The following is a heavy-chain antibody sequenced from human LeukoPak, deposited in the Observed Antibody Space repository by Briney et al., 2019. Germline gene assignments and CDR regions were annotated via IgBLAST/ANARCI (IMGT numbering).Heavy chain of an antibody. CDR2: ISWNSGSI. J-gene: IGHJ4*02. V-gene: IGHV3-9*01. CDR1: GFTFDDYA. CDR3: AKGRRGVIHDYFDY. Sequence: PGRSLRLSCAASGFTFDDYAMHWVRQAPGKGLKWVSGISWNSGSIGYADSVKGRFTISRDNAKNSLYLQMNSLRAEDTALYYCAKGRRGVIHDYFDYWGQGTLVTVSS. D-gene: IGHD3-10*01.